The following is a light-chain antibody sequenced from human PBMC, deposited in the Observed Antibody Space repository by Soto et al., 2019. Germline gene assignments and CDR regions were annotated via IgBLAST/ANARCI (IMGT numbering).Light chain of an antibody. CDR1: QSVSSSY. J-gene: IGKJ4*01. CDR2: GAS. CDR3: QQYSSYPSLT. V-gene: IGKV3-20*01. Sequence: EIVLTQSPGTLSLSPGERATLSCRASQSVSSSYLAWYQQKPGQAPRLLIYGASTRASGIPDRFSGSGSGTDFTLTISSLQPDDFATYYCQQYSSYPSLTFGGGTKVDIK.